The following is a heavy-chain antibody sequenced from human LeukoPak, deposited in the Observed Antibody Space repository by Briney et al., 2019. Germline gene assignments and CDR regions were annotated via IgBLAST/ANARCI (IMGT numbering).Heavy chain of an antibody. J-gene: IGHJ4*02. CDR1: GFSFSSYA. CDR3: AKDRVSSETDFDC. CDR2: IRNDGRNT. D-gene: IGHD3-22*01. V-gene: IGHV3-30*02. Sequence: GGSLRLSCAASGFSFSSYAMHWVRQAPGKGLEWVAFIRNDGRNTYYADSVKGRFAISRDNSKNTLYLQMNSLRAEDTAVYYCAKDRVSSETDFDCWGQGTLVTVSS.